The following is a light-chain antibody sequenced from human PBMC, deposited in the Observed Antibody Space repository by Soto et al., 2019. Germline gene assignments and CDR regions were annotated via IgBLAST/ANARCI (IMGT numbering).Light chain of an antibody. CDR3: QQYGISPRT. Sequence: EIVLTQSPATLSLSPGERATLSCRASQSVSSYLAWYQQKPGQAPSLLIFDASSRATGIPDRFSGSGSGTGFTLTISRLEPEDFAVYYCQQYGISPRTFGQGTKVDIK. V-gene: IGKV3-20*01. J-gene: IGKJ1*01. CDR2: DAS. CDR1: QSVSSY.